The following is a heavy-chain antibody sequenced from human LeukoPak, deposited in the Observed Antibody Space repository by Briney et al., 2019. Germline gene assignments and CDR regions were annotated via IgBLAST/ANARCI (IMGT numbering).Heavy chain of an antibody. CDR1: GFTFSSYA. V-gene: IGHV3-30*04. D-gene: IGHD3-22*01. J-gene: IGHJ4*02. CDR2: ISYDGSNK. Sequence: GRSLRLSCAASGFTFSSYAMHWVRQAPGKGLEWVAVISYDGSNKYYAESVKGRFTTSRDNSKSTLYLQMNSLRAEDTAVYFCAKGQSTYYYDGSPFDYWGQGTLVTVSS. CDR3: AKGQSTYYYDGSPFDY.